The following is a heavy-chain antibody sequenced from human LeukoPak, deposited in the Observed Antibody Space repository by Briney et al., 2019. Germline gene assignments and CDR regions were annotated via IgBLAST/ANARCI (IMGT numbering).Heavy chain of an antibody. D-gene: IGHD2-2*01. J-gene: IGHJ3*02. CDR2: IYPSGGT. V-gene: IGHV4-4*07. Sequence: SETLSLTCTVSGGSISSYYWSWIRQPAGKGLEWIGRIYPSGGTNYNPSLKSLVTISVDKSKNQFSLNLSSVTAADAAVYYCSRGAAADWVFDIWGQGTMVTVSS. CDR1: GGSISSYY. CDR3: SRGAAADWVFDI.